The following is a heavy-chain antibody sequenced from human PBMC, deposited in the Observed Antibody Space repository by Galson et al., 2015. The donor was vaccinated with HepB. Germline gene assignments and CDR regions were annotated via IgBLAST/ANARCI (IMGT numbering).Heavy chain of an antibody. CDR3: VRHHRGKYTIPADAFDI. CDR2: IGRTI. Sequence: SLRLSCAASGFTFSDHYMSWIRQAPGGGLEWLSYIGRTIYYADSVKGRFTISRDNAKNSLYLEMNNLRAEDTAVYFCVRHHRGKYTIPADAFDIWGQGTMVTVSS. J-gene: IGHJ3*02. V-gene: IGHV3-11*01. D-gene: IGHD2-21*01. CDR1: GFTFSDHY.